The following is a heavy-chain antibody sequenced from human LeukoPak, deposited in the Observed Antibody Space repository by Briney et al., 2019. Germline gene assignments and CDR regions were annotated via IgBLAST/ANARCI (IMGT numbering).Heavy chain of an antibody. CDR1: GFTFSSYS. V-gene: IGHV3-21*01. J-gene: IGHJ5*02. D-gene: IGHD6-13*01. CDR2: ISSSSSYI. CDR3: ARDHGIAAADWYQYNWFDP. Sequence: GGSLRLSCAASGFTFSSYSMNWVRQAPGKGLEWVSSISSSSSYIYYADSVKGRFTISRDNAKNSLYLQMSSLRAEDTAVYYCARDHGIAAADWYQYNWFDPWGQGTLVTVSS.